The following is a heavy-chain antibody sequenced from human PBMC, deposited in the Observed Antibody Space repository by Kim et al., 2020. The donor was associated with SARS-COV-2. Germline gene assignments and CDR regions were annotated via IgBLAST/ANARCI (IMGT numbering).Heavy chain of an antibody. J-gene: IGHJ5*02. CDR2: INAGNGNT. CDR1: GYTFTSYA. Sequence: ASVKVSCKASGYTFTSYAMHWVRQDPGQRLEWMGWINAGNGNTKYSQKFQGRVTITRDTSASTAYMELSSLRSEDTAVYYCARESQLRYFDWLLYRWFDPWGQGTLVTVSS. V-gene: IGHV1-3*01. CDR3: ARESQLRYFDWLLYRWFDP. D-gene: IGHD3-9*01.